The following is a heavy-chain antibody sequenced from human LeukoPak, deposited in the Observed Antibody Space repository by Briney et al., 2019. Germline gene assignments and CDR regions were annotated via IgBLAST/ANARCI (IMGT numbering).Heavy chain of an antibody. CDR1: GFTFDDYG. Sequence: PGGSLRLSCAASGFTFDDYGMSWVRQAPGKGLEWVSYISSSGSTIYYADSVKGRFTISRDNAKNSLYLQMNSLRAEDTAVYYCAGGREVATIRYYYYMDVWGKGTTVTVSS. D-gene: IGHD5-12*01. CDR2: ISSSGSTI. J-gene: IGHJ6*03. V-gene: IGHV3-11*04. CDR3: AGGREVATIRYYYYMDV.